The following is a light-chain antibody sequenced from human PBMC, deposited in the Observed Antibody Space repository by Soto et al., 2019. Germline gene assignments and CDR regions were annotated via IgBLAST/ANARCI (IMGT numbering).Light chain of an antibody. CDR2: AAS. Sequence: IQVTQSPSSLSASVGDRVTITCRASQDSNNYLAGYQQKPGKAPNLLSYAASTLQSGVPSRFIGSGSGTDFTLPISNLQTDDCATYFCQLINSYPPITFGQGTLLEL. J-gene: IGKJ5*01. CDR3: QLINSYPPIT. V-gene: IGKV1-9*01. CDR1: QDSNNY.